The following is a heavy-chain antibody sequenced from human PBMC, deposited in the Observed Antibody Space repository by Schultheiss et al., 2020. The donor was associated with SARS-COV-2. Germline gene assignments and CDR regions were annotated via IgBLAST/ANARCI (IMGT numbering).Heavy chain of an antibody. D-gene: IGHD5-12*01. CDR3: ARVLNSGYGFFDY. Sequence: GGSLRLSCVGSEFPFGSYSMSWVRQAPGKGLEWLSYISSSGGTIYYADSVKGRFTISRDNADNSLYLQMNNLRAEDTAVYYCARVLNSGYGFFDYWGQGTLVTVSS. CDR1: EFPFGSYS. CDR2: ISSSGGTI. J-gene: IGHJ4*02. V-gene: IGHV3-48*04.